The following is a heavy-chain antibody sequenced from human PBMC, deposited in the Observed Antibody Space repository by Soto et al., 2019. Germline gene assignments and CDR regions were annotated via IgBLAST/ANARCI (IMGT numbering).Heavy chain of an antibody. V-gene: IGHV5-51*01. J-gene: IGHJ6*02. Sequence: AGESLKISCNGSGYIFTSYWIGWVRQMPGKGLEWMGIIYPGDSDTRYSPSFQGQVTISADKSISTAYLQWSSLKASDTAMYYCARQDYGDPTGMDVWGQGTTVTVSS. CDR3: ARQDYGDPTGMDV. CDR1: GYIFTSYW. D-gene: IGHD4-17*01. CDR2: IYPGDSDT.